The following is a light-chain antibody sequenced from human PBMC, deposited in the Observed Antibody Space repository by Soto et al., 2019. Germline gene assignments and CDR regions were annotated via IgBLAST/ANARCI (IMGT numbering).Light chain of an antibody. CDR3: SSHAGSYVV. CDR2: DVS. Sequence: QSVLTQPRSVSESPGQSVTISCTGTSSDVGAYNYVSWYQQHPGKAPKLIIYDVSKRPSGVPDRFSGSKSGNTASLTISGLQAEDEADYYCSSHAGSYVVFGGGTKVTVL. CDR1: SSDVGAYNY. V-gene: IGLV2-11*01. J-gene: IGLJ2*01.